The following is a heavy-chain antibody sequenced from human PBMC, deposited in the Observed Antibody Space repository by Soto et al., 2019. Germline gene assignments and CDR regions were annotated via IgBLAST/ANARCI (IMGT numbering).Heavy chain of an antibody. CDR2: ISGSGGST. CDR1: GFTFSSYA. V-gene: IGHV3-23*01. Sequence: GGSLRLSCAASGFTFSSYAMSWVRQAPGKGLEWVSAISGSGGSTYYADSVKGRFTISRDNSKNTLYLQMNSLRAEDTAVYYCAKDPGGYCSSTSCYLGGIFDPWGQGTLVTVSS. CDR3: AKDPGGYCSSTSCYLGGIFDP. J-gene: IGHJ5*02. D-gene: IGHD2-2*01.